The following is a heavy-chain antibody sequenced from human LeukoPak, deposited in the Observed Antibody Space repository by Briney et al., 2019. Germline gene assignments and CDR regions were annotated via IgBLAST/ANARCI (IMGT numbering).Heavy chain of an antibody. CDR2: INPNSGGT. CDR3: ARGDSSGYYPFDP. D-gene: IGHD3-22*01. Sequence: ASVKVSCKASGYTFTGYYMHWVRQAPGQGLEWMGWINPNSGGTNYAQKFQGWVTMTRDTSISTAYMELSRLRSDDTAVYYCARGDSSGYYPFDPWGQGTLVTVSS. V-gene: IGHV1-2*04. CDR1: GYTFTGYY. J-gene: IGHJ5*02.